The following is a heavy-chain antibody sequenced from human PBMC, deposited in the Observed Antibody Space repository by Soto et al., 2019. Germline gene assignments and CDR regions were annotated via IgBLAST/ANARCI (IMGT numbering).Heavy chain of an antibody. CDR2: TYYKSKWNN. V-gene: IGHV6-1*01. J-gene: IGHJ6*02. CDR3: TGITWFRAMDV. CDR1: GDSVSSNSAG. Sequence: PSQTLSLTCVISGDSVSSNSAGWNWIRQSPSRGLEWLGRTYYKSKWNNDYALSVKSRITINPDTSKNQFSLHLYSVTPGDTAVYYCTGITWFRAMDVWGQGTPVTVSS. D-gene: IGHD3-10*01.